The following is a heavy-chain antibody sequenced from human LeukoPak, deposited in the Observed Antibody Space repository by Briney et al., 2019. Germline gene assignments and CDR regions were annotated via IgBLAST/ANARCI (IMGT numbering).Heavy chain of an antibody. D-gene: IGHD6-19*01. J-gene: IGHJ4*02. CDR2: ISSSSSYI. Sequence: PGGSRRLSCAASGITFNTMNWVRQAPGKGLEWVSSISSSSSYIYYAASVKGRFTISRDNAKNSLYLQMNRLRAEDTAVYYCARVIAPRAVPGSDYWGQGTLVTVSS. CDR3: ARVIAPRAVPGSDY. V-gene: IGHV3-21*01. CDR1: GITFNT.